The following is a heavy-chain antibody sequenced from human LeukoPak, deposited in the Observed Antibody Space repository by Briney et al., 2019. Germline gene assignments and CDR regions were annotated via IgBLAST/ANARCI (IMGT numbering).Heavy chain of an antibody. J-gene: IGHJ3*02. D-gene: IGHD1-1*01. CDR2: INPNSGGT. V-gene: IGHV1-2*02. Sequence: GASVKVSCKASGYTFTGYYMHWVRQAPGQGLEWMGWINPNSGGTNYAQKFKGRVTMTRDTSISTAYMEMSRLRSDDTAVYYCARGRXXWTEDXFXIWGQGXXVTV. CDR3: ARGRXXWTEDXFXI. CDR1: GYTFTGYY.